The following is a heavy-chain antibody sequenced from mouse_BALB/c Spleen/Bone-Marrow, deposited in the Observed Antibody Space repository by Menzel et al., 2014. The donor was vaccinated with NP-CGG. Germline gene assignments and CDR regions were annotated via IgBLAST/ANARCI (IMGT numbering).Heavy chain of an antibody. V-gene: IGHV1-9*01. CDR2: ILPGSGST. Sequence: QVHVKQSGAELMKPGASMKISCKATGYTFSSYWIEWVKPRPGHGLEWIGEILPGSGSTNYNERFKGKATFTADTSSNTAYMQLSSLTSEDSAVYYCARAYYVNYDAMDYWSQGTSVTVSS. J-gene: IGHJ4*01. CDR3: ARAYYVNYDAMDY. D-gene: IGHD2-10*01. CDR1: GYTFSSYW.